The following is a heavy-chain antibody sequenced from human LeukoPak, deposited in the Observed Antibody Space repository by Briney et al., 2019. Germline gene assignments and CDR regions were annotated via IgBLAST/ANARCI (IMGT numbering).Heavy chain of an antibody. Sequence: SGGSLRLSCAASGFNLNTYTMNWVRQAPGKGLEWVSYISSSGSTIYYADSVKGRFTISRDNAKNSLYLQMNSLRAEDTAVYYCAELGITMIGGVWGKGTTVTISS. CDR3: AELGITMIGGV. CDR1: GFNLNTYT. D-gene: IGHD3-10*02. CDR2: ISSSGSTI. V-gene: IGHV3-48*04. J-gene: IGHJ6*04.